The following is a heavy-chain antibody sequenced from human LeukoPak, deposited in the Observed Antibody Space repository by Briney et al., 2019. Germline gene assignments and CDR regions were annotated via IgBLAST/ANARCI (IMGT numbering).Heavy chain of an antibody. CDR1: GFTFSSYA. J-gene: IGHJ4*02. V-gene: IGHV3-23*01. Sequence: GRSLRLSCAASGFTFSSYAMSWVRQAPGKGLEWVSGVSGSGGSTYYADSVKGRFTISRDNSKNTLYLQMNSLRAADTAVYYCAKAGYYDSSVYSDYWGQGTLVTVSS. CDR3: AKAGYYDSSVYSDY. D-gene: IGHD3-22*01. CDR2: VSGSGGST.